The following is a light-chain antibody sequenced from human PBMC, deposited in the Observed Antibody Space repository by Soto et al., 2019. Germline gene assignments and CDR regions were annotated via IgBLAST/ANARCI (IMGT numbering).Light chain of an antibody. Sequence: EVVLTQSPGTLSLSPGERATLSCSASQSVSSSCLAWYQQKPGQAPRLLIYGASSRATGIPDRFSGSGSGTDFALTISRLEPEDFAVYYCQQYGTSSLTFGGGTKVEIK. J-gene: IGKJ4*01. CDR1: QSVSSSC. CDR2: GAS. CDR3: QQYGTSSLT. V-gene: IGKV3-20*01.